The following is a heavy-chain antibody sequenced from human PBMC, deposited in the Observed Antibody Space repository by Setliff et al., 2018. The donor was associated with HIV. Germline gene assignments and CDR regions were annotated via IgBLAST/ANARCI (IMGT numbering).Heavy chain of an antibody. V-gene: IGHV4-31*03. CDR3: ASFLNSGGWTPGYFEH. Sequence: PSETLSLTCTVSGASVSNGGPYWSWIRQHPEKGLEWIGYIYYSENTYYNPSLKSRVSIAVDTSKNQFSLKLRSVTAADTAVYYCASFLNSGGWTPGYFEHWGQGTLVTVSS. CDR1: GASVSNGGPY. CDR2: IYYSENT. J-gene: IGHJ1*01. D-gene: IGHD6-19*01.